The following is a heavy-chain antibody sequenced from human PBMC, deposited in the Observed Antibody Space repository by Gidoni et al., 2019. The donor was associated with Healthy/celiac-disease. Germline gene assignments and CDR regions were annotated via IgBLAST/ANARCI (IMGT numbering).Heavy chain of an antibody. CDR3: ARDTPQVVVAAIRGVDAFDI. CDR2: IIPIFGTA. J-gene: IGHJ3*02. Sequence: QVQLVQSGAEVKKPGASVKVSCKASGGTFSSYAISWVLQAPGQGLEWMGGIIPIFGTANYAQKFQGRVTITADESTSTAYMELSSLRSEDTAVYYCARDTPQVVVAAIRGVDAFDIWGQGTMVTVSS. D-gene: IGHD2-15*01. CDR1: GGTFSSYA. V-gene: IGHV1-69*01.